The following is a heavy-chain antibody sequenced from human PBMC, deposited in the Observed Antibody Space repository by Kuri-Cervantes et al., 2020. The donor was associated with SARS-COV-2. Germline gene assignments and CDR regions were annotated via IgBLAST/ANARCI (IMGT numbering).Heavy chain of an antibody. CDR3: AKASLVGYYYYYMDV. CDR2: ISGSGGST. D-gene: IGHD1-26*01. CDR1: GFTFSSYA. J-gene: IGHJ6*03. Sequence: GGSLRLSCAASGFTFSSYAMSWVRQAPGKGLEWVSAISGSGGSTYYAGSVKGRFTISRDNSKNTLYLQMNSLRAEDTAVYYCAKASLVGYYYYYMDVWGKGTTVTVSS. V-gene: IGHV3-23*01.